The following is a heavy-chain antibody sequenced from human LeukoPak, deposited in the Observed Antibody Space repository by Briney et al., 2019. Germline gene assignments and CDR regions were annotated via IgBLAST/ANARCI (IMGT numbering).Heavy chain of an antibody. D-gene: IGHD2-8*01. V-gene: IGHV4-30-2*01. Sequence: PSETLSLTCAVSGGSISSAGYSWSWIRQPPGKGLEWIGYIFHTGSTYYNPSLKNRLTISLDRSNNQFSLKLSSVTAADTAVYYCATSSNGNWFDPWGQGTLVTVS. J-gene: IGHJ5*02. CDR2: IFHTGST. CDR3: ATSSNGNWFDP. CDR1: GGSISSAGYS.